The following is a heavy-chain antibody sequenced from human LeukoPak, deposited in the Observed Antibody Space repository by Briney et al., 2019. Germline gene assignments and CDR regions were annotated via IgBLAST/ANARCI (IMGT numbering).Heavy chain of an antibody. V-gene: IGHV1-69*13. Sequence: ASVKVSCKASGYTFTSYYIHWVRQAPGQGLEWMGGIIPIFGTANYAQKFQGRVTITADEFTSTAYMELSSLRSEDTAVYYCARKTVVVPAAFLGWFDPWGQGTLVTVSS. CDR2: IIPIFGTA. CDR1: GYTFTSYY. CDR3: ARKTVVVPAAFLGWFDP. J-gene: IGHJ5*02. D-gene: IGHD2-2*01.